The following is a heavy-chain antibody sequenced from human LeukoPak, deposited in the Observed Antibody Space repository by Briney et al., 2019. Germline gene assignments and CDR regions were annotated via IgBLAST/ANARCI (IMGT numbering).Heavy chain of an antibody. V-gene: IGHV4-59*12. CDR3: AREAYNWNYVRY. CDR2: IYYSGNI. J-gene: IGHJ4*02. Sequence: PSETLSLTCTVSGGSISNYYWSWIRQPPGKGLEWIGYIYYSGNINCNPSLKSRVTISIDTSKNQFSLNLTSVTAADTAVYYCAREAYNWNYVRYWGQGTLVTVSS. CDR1: GGSISNYY. D-gene: IGHD1-20*01.